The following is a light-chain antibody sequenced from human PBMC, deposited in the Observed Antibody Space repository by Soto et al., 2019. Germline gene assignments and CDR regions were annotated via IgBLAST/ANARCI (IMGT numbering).Light chain of an antibody. J-gene: IGKJ2*01. V-gene: IGKV1-5*03. Sequence: DIQMTQSPSTLSASVGDRVTITCRASQSISSWLAWYQQKPGKAPKLLIYKASSLEGGVPSRFSSSGSGTEFTLTISSLQPDDFATYYCQQYSSYSYTFGQGTKLEIK. CDR1: QSISSW. CDR3: QQYSSYSYT. CDR2: KAS.